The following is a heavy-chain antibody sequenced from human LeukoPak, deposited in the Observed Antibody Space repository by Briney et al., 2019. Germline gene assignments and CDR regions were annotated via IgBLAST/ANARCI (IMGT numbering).Heavy chain of an antibody. D-gene: IGHD6-19*01. Sequence: SQTLSLTCTVSGGSISSGGYYWSWIRQPPGKGLEWIGYIYHSGSTYYNPSLKSRVTISVDRSKNQFSLKLSSVTAADTAVYYCVSETVAGYEYFQHWGQGTLVTVSS. J-gene: IGHJ1*01. CDR2: IYHSGST. V-gene: IGHV4-30-2*01. CDR1: GGSISSGGYY. CDR3: VSETVAGYEYFQH.